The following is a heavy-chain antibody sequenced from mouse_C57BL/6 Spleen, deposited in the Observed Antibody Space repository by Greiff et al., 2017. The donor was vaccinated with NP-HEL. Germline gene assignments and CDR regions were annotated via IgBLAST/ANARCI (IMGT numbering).Heavy chain of an antibody. D-gene: IGHD2-4*01. CDR2: IRSKSSNYAT. J-gene: IGHJ4*01. V-gene: IGHV10-3*01. Sequence: EVQRVESGGGLVQPKGSLKLSCAASGFTFTTYAMHWVRQAPGKGLEWVARIRSKSSNYATYYADSVKDRFTISRDDSQSMLYLQMNNLKTEDTAMYYCVSSSYDYEEDAMDYWGQGTSVTVSS. CDR3: VSSSYDYEEDAMDY. CDR1: GFTFTTYA.